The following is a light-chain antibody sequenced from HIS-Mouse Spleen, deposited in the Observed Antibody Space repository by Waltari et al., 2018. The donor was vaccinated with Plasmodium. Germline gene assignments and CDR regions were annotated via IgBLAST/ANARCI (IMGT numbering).Light chain of an antibody. Sequence: IQMTQSPSSLSASVGDRVTITCRASQGISSYLKWYQQKPWKAPKLLIYAASSLQSGVPSRFSGSGSGTDCTLTISSLQPEDFATYYCQQNYNTWTFGQGTKVEIK. CDR3: QQNYNTWT. CDR2: AAS. CDR1: QGISSY. J-gene: IGKJ1*01. V-gene: IGKV1-39*01.